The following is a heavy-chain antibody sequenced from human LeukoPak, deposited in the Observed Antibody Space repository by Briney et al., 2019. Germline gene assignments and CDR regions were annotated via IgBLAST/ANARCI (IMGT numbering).Heavy chain of an antibody. Sequence: SETLSLTCAVYGGSFSGYYWSWIRQPPGKGLEWIGEINHSGSTNYNPSLKSRVTISVDTSKNQFSLKLSSVTAADTAVYYCARATDYWGQGTLVTVSS. CDR3: ARATDY. V-gene: IGHV4-34*01. CDR2: INHSGST. J-gene: IGHJ4*02. D-gene: IGHD4-17*01. CDR1: GGSFSGYY.